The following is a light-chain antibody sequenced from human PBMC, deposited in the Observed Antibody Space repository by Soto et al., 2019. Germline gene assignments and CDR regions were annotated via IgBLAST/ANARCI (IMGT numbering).Light chain of an antibody. V-gene: IGLV2-8*01. CDR1: SSDVGGYNY. J-gene: IGLJ2*01. Sequence: QSALTQPPSASGSPGQSVTISCTGTSSDVGGYNYVSWYQQHPGKAPKLMISEVSKRPAGVPDRCSGSKSGNTASLTVSGLQAEDEADYYCSSFAGNKNLVFGGGTKLTVL. CDR2: EVS. CDR3: SSFAGNKNLV.